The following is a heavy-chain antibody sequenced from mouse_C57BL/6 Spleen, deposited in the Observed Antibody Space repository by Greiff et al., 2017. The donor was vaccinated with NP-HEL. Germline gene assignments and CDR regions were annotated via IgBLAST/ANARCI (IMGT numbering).Heavy chain of an antibody. V-gene: IGHV2-2*01. J-gene: IGHJ4*01. CDR3: ARIYSNYYYYAMDY. CDR1: GFSLTSYG. CDR2: IWSGGST. Sequence: QVQLQQSGPGLVQPSQSLSITCTVSGFSLTSYGVHWVRQSPGKGLEWLGVIWSGGSTDYNAAFISRLSISKDNSKSQVFFKMNSLQADDTAIYYCARIYSNYYYYAMDYWGQGTSVTVSS. D-gene: IGHD2-5*01.